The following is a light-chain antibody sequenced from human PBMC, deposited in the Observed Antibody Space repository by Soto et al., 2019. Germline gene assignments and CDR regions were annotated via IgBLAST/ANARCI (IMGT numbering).Light chain of an antibody. CDR2: GAS. CDR1: QSVSSIY. V-gene: IGKV3-20*01. Sequence: SGFTLSPSTQSFSPGERLPPSWRASQSVSSIYLAWYQQKPGQAPRLLIYGASTRATGIPDRFSGSGSGTDFTLTISRLEPEDFAVYFCQHYGSSLITFGQGTRLEIK. J-gene: IGKJ5*01. CDR3: QHYGSSLIT.